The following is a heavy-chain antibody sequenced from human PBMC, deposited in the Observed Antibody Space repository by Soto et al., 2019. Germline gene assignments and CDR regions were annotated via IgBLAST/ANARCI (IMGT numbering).Heavy chain of an antibody. CDR1: GYTFTTFG. CDR3: ARVLGSSISWWRHSAFDN. V-gene: IGHV1-18*01. CDR2: ISAYTGNT. D-gene: IGHD6-13*01. Sequence: ASVKVSCKASGYTFTTFGISWVRQAPGQGLEWMGWISAYTGNTNYAQRLQGRVTMTTDTSTSTAYMELSGLRSDDTAVYYCARVLGSSISWWRHSAFDNWGHVTTVTASS. J-gene: IGHJ3*02.